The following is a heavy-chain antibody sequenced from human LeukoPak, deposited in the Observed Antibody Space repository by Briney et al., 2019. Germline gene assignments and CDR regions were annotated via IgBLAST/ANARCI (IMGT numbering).Heavy chain of an antibody. V-gene: IGHV4-30-2*01. CDR1: GFSFSSGGYS. Sequence: SQTLTLTCAVSGFSFSSGGYSWGWLRQPQGQGLEWIGYIYHSGSTYYTPSLKCRVTISVDRSKNQFSLKLSSVTAADTDVYYCAARAWEIDHWGQGTLVTVSS. D-gene: IGHD1-26*01. CDR3: AARAWEIDH. J-gene: IGHJ4*02. CDR2: IYHSGST.